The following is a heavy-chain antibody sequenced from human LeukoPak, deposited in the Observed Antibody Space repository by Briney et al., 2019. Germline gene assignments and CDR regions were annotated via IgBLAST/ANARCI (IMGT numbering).Heavy chain of an antibody. CDR2: VYYDGNKK. J-gene: IGHJ2*01. Sequence: GGSLRLSYAASGFTFRQHGMHWVRQVPGKGLEWLAVVYYDGNKKLYADSAKGRFTISKDNSQNMLYLQMNSLRVEDTAVYYCVVVLVPAAVWQFDYWGRGALVTVSS. D-gene: IGHD2-2*01. CDR1: GFTFRQHG. V-gene: IGHV3-33*03. CDR3: VVVLVPAAVWQFDY.